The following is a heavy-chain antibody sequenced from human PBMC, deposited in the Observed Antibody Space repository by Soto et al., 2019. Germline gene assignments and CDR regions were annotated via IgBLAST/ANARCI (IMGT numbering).Heavy chain of an antibody. CDR3: ARGVTRLANEFDY. CDR2: IYYSGST. CDR1: GGSISSGDYY. Sequence: QVQLQESGPGLVKPSQTLSLTCTVSGGSISSGDYYWSWIRQPPGKGLEWIGYIYYSGSTYYNPSLKRKVTISVDTSKNQFSLKLSSVTAADTAVYYCARGVTRLANEFDYWGQGTLVTVSS. V-gene: IGHV4-30-4*01. D-gene: IGHD4-17*01. J-gene: IGHJ4*02.